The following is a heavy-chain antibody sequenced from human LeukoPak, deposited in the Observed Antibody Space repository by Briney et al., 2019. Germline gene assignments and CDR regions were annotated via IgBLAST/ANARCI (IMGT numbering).Heavy chain of an antibody. V-gene: IGHV1-8*01. CDR3: ARVTRLYYYDSSSDAFDI. CDR1: EYTFTSYD. Sequence: GASVKVSCKASEYTFTSYDINWVRQATGQGLEWMGWMNPNSGNTGYAQKFQGRVTMTRNTSISTAYMELSSLRSEDTAVYYCARVTRLYYYDSSSDAFDIWGQGTMVTVSS. J-gene: IGHJ3*02. CDR2: MNPNSGNT. D-gene: IGHD3-22*01.